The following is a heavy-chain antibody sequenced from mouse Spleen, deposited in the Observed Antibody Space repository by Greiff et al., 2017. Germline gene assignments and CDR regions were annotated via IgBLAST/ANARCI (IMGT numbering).Heavy chain of an antibody. CDR2: INYDGSST. D-gene: IGHD1-1*01. CDR3: ARDRGSSYYFDY. CDR1: GFTFSAYY. J-gene: IGHJ2*01. V-gene: IGHV5-16*01. Sequence: EVKLMESEGGLVQPGSSMKLSCTASGFTFSAYYMAWVRQVPEKGLEWVANINYDGSSTYYLDSLKSRFIISRDNAKNILYLQMRSLKSEDTATYYCARDRGSSYYFDYWGQGTTLTVSS.